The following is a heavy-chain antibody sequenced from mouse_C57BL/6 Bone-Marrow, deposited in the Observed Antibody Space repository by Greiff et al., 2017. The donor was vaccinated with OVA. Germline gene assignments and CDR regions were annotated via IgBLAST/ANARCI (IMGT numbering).Heavy chain of an antibody. J-gene: IGHJ2*01. CDR3: ARGGVTTPYYFDY. Sequence: VQLQQPGAELVRPGSSVKLSCKASGYTFTSYWMDWVKQRPGQGLEWIGNIYPSDSETHYNQKFKDKATLTVDKSSSTAYMQLSSLTSEDSAVYYCARGGVTTPYYFDYWGQGTTLTVSS. V-gene: IGHV1-61*01. CDR2: IYPSDSET. D-gene: IGHD2-5*01. CDR1: GYTFTSYW.